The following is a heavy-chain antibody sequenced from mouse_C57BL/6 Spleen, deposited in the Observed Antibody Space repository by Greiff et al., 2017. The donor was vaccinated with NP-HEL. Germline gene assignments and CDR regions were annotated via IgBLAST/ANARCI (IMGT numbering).Heavy chain of an antibody. D-gene: IGHD1-1*01. J-gene: IGHJ4*01. Sequence: QVQLKQSGAELAKPGASVKLSCKASGYTFTSYWMHWVKQRPGQGLEWIGYINPSSGYTKYNQKFKDKSTLTADKSSSTAYMQLSSLTYEDSAVYYCARPATVVDYYAMDYWGQGTSVTVSS. CDR1: GYTFTSYW. CDR3: ARPATVVDYYAMDY. CDR2: INPSSGYT. V-gene: IGHV1-7*01.